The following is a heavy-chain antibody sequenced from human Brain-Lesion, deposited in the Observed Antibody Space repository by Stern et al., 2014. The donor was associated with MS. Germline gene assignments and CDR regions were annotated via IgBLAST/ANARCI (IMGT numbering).Heavy chain of an antibody. CDR2: INGDGSRT. D-gene: IGHD5-18*01. CDR1: GFTFSTYW. J-gene: IGHJ5*02. V-gene: IGHV3-74*02. CDR3: ARAHVDTWDWFDP. Sequence: EVQLVESGGDLVQPGGSLRLSCTASGFTFSTYWMHWVRQAPGKGLVWVSRINGDGSRTSYADPVKGRFTISRDNAKNTLYVQMNSLRVEDTAVYYCARAHVDTWDWFDPWGQGTLVTVSS.